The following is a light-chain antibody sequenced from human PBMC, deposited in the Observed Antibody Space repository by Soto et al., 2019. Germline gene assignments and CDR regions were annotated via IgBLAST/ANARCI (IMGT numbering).Light chain of an antibody. CDR2: GAS. CDR1: QSVSSN. CDR3: QQYNNWPYT. Sequence: EIVMTQSPATLSVSPGERATLSCRASQSVSSNLAWYQQKPGQPPRFLIYGASTRATGITARFSGSGSGTEFPLTISSLQSEDFAVYYCQQYNNWPYTFGQGTKLEIK. J-gene: IGKJ2*01. V-gene: IGKV3-15*01.